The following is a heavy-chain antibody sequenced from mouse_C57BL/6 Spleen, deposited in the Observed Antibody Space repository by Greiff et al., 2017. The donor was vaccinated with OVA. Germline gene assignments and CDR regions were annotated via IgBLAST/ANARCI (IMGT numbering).Heavy chain of an antibody. J-gene: IGHJ4*01. Sequence: VQLQQSGAELVKPGASVKISCKASGYAFSSYWMNWVKQRPGKGLEWIGQIYPGDGDTNYNGKFKGKATLTADKSSSTAYMHLSSLTSEDSAVYFCARWGHPLYYAMDYWGQGTSVTVSS. CDR3: ARWGHPLYYAMDY. CDR1: GYAFSSYW. CDR2: IYPGDGDT. D-gene: IGHD6-1*01. V-gene: IGHV1-80*01.